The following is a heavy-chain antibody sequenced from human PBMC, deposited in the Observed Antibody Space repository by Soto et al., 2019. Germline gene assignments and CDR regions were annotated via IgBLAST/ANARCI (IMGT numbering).Heavy chain of an antibody. Sequence: QLHLQESGPGLVKPSETLSLTCTVSGGSINKSSYYWGWIRQPPGKGLEWIGSIHYSGTTSYKPSLKSRLTISVDTSKNQISLRLNSVTAADTAVYYCARHKFNMVRGVIIPSNWFDPWDQGMLVTVSS. CDR1: GGSINKSSYY. J-gene: IGHJ5*02. V-gene: IGHV4-39*01. CDR2: IHYSGTT. CDR3: ARHKFNMVRGVIIPSNWFDP. D-gene: IGHD3-10*01.